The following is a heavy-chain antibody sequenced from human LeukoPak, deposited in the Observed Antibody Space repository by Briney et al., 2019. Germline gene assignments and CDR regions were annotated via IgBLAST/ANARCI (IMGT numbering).Heavy chain of an antibody. CDR1: GFTFSNYG. Sequence: GGSLRLSCAASGFTFSNYGMHWVRQAPGKGLEWVAVIWYDGSNKYYADFVKGRFTISRDNSKNTLYLQMNSLRAEDTAVYYCARDRYGDHDYYYGMDVWGQGTTVTVSS. CDR2: IWYDGSNK. J-gene: IGHJ6*02. D-gene: IGHD4-17*01. CDR3: ARDRYGDHDYYYGMDV. V-gene: IGHV3-33*08.